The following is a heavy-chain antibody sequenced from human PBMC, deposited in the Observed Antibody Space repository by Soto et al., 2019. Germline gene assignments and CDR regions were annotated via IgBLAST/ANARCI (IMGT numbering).Heavy chain of an antibody. CDR2: IWYDGSYK. Sequence: HPGGSLRLSCAASGFTFSTYGMQWVRQAPGKGLEWLALIWYDGSYKYYADSVEGRFTISRDNSKKTMYLQMSSLRAEDTAVYYCARDRVEMATIGTPPGHWGQGTPVTVSS. V-gene: IGHV3-33*01. J-gene: IGHJ4*02. CDR3: ARDRVEMATIGTPPGH. D-gene: IGHD5-12*01. CDR1: GFTFSTYG.